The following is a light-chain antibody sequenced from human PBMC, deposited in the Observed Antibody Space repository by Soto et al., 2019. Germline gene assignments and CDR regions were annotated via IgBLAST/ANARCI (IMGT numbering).Light chain of an antibody. V-gene: IGLV1-40*01. CDR2: GNS. Sequence: QSVLTQPPSASGTPGQRVTMSCSGGNSNIGAGYDVHWYQQLPGTAPKLLIYGNSNRPSGVPDRFSGSKSGTSASLAITGLQAEDEADYYCQSYDSSLSGWVFGGGTKLTVL. CDR3: QSYDSSLSGWV. CDR1: NSNIGAGYD. J-gene: IGLJ3*02.